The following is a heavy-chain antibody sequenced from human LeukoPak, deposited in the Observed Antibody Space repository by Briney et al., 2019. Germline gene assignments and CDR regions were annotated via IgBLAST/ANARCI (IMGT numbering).Heavy chain of an antibody. CDR1: GYTFTSYD. Sequence: ASVKVSCKASGYTFTSYDINWVRQATGQGLEWMGWMNPNSGNTGYAQKFRGRVTMTRNTSISTAYMELSSLRSEDTAVYYCARVAVAGSGYYFDYWGQGTLVTVSS. V-gene: IGHV1-8*01. J-gene: IGHJ4*02. CDR3: ARVAVAGSGYYFDY. CDR2: MNPNSGNT. D-gene: IGHD6-19*01.